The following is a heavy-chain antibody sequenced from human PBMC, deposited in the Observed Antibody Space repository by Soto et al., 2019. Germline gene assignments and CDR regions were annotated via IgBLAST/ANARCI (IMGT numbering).Heavy chain of an antibody. V-gene: IGHV5-51*01. CDR1: GYSFSTSW. CDR3: ATRAEYYDFWSGYYGA. D-gene: IGHD3-3*01. Sequence: GESLKISCKGSGYSFSTSWIGWVRQMSGKGLEWMGTIYPSDSDTRYSPSFQGQAIISADKSTSTAYLQWRSLKASDTAMYYCATRAEYYDFWSGYYGAWGQGTLVTVSS. J-gene: IGHJ5*02. CDR2: IYPSDSDT.